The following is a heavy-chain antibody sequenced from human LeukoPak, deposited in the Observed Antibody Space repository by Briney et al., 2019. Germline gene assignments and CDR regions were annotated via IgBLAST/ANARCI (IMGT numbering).Heavy chain of an antibody. CDR2: INPNSGGT. CDR1: GYTFTGYY. V-gene: IGHV1-2*02. D-gene: IGHD2-15*01. J-gene: IGHJ5*02. CDR3: ARGRTLRFNWFDP. Sequence: GASVKVSCKASGYTFTGYYMHWVRQAPGQGLEWMGWINPNSGGTNYAQKFQGRVTMTRDTSISTAYMELSRLRSDDTAVYYCARGRTLRFNWFDPWGQGTLVTVSS.